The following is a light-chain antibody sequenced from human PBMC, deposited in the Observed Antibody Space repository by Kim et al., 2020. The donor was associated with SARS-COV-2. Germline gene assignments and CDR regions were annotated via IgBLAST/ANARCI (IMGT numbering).Light chain of an antibody. CDR2: VAS. Sequence: IRMTQSPSSVSASVGDRVTITCLASQDIDTWLAWYQHKPGKAPKVLIYVASSLQSGVPSRFSGSGSGTEFTLTISNLLPEDFATYYCQQTNNFPYTFGQGTKLEI. V-gene: IGKV1-12*01. CDR3: QQTNNFPYT. J-gene: IGKJ2*01. CDR1: QDIDTW.